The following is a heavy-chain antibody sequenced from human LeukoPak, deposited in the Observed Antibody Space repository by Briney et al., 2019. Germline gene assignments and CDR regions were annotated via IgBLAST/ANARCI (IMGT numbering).Heavy chain of an antibody. Sequence: PSETLSLTCTVSGGSISSNNYSWSWIRQPPGQDLEWIGYIYYSGSTFCNPSLKSRVTMSVETSKNQFSLNLTSVTAADTAVYYCARRHSGYLSYYFDYWGQGTLVTVSS. CDR3: ARRHSGYLSYYFDY. J-gene: IGHJ4*02. CDR2: IYYSGST. CDR1: GGSISSNNYS. D-gene: IGHD3-22*01. V-gene: IGHV4-30-4*08.